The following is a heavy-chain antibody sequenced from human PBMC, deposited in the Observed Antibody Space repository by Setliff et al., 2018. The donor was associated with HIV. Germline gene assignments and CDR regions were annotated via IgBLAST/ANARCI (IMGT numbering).Heavy chain of an antibody. CDR1: GFSFSNYW. Sequence: GGSLRLSCAASGFSFSNYWMDWVRQAPGKGLEWVATIKQDGSEIYHVDSVKGRFTISRDNARTSLYLEMSSLRAEDTAVYFCARGRGESRTNYFDYWGQGTLVTVSS. CDR2: IKQDGSEI. CDR3: ARGRGESRTNYFDY. V-gene: IGHV3-7*03. J-gene: IGHJ4*02.